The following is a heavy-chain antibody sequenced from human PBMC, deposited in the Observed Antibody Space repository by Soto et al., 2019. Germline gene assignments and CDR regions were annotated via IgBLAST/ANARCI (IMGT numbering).Heavy chain of an antibody. V-gene: IGHV1-69*02. Sequence: QVQLVQSGAEVKKPGSSVKVSCKASGGTFSSYTISWVRQAPGQGLEWMGRIIPILGIANYAQKFQGRVTIXXDXSXXTAYMELSSLRSEDTAVYYCARTSKWLVRDNWFDPWGQGTLVTVSS. D-gene: IGHD6-19*01. J-gene: IGHJ5*02. CDR3: ARTSKWLVRDNWFDP. CDR1: GGTFSSYT. CDR2: IIPILGIA.